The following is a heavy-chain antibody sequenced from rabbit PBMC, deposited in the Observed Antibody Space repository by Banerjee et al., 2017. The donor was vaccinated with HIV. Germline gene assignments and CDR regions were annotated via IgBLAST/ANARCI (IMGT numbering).Heavy chain of an antibody. D-gene: IGHD5-1*01. Sequence: QEQLEESGGGLVKPEGSLTLTCKASGFSFRNRYGMCWVRQAPGKGLEWIACIHGGSGHPWCASWVNGRFTISRSTSLNTVFLQMTSQTAADTATYFCARRSNDLAFNLWGPGTLVTVS. J-gene: IGHJ4*01. V-gene: IGHV1S43*01. CDR2: IHGGSGHP. CDR3: ARRSNDLAFNL. CDR1: GFSFRNRYG.